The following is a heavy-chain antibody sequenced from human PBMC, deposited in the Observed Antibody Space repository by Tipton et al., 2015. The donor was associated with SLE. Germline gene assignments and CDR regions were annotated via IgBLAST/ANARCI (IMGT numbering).Heavy chain of an antibody. D-gene: IGHD4-17*01. J-gene: IGHJ4*02. CDR3: ARESDYGDDEGTFDY. V-gene: IGHV4-34*01. CDR1: GGSFSGYY. CDR2: INHSGST. Sequence: TLSLTCAVYGGSFSGYYWSWIRQPPGKGLEWIGEINHSGSTNYNPSLKSRVTISVDTSKNQFSLKLSSVTAADTAVYYCARESDYGDDEGTFDYWGQGTLVTVSS.